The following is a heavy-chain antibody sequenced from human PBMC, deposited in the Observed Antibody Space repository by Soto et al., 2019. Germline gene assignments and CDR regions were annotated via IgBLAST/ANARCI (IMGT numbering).Heavy chain of an antibody. Sequence: RSLTCAVYGGSFSGYYWSWIRQPPGKGLEWIGEINHSGSTNYNPSLKSRVTISVDTSKNQFSLKLSSVTAADTAVYYCALVGNYYGSGSYWPKFDYWGQGTQVTVSS. CDR1: GGSFSGYY. D-gene: IGHD3-10*01. V-gene: IGHV4-34*01. CDR2: INHSGST. CDR3: ALVGNYYGSGSYWPKFDY. J-gene: IGHJ4*02.